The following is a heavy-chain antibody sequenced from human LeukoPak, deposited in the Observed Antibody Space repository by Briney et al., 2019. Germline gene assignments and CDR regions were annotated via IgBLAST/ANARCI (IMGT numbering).Heavy chain of an antibody. D-gene: IGHD1-26*01. V-gene: IGHV4-59*01. CDR3: AREGGSASSEVY. Sequence: SETLSLTCTVSGGSISSYYWSWIRQPPGKGLEWIGYIYYSGSTNYNPSLKSRVTISVDTSKNQFSLKLSSVTAADTAVYYCAREGGSASSEVYWGQGILVTVSS. J-gene: IGHJ4*02. CDR1: GGSISSYY. CDR2: IYYSGST.